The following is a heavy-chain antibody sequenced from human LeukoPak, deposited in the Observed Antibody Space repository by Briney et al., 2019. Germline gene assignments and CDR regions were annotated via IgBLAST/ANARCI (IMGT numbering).Heavy chain of an antibody. V-gene: IGHV3-21*01. CDR1: GFTFNTYT. D-gene: IGHD6-25*01. CDR2: ISSTSAYI. Sequence: GGSLRLSCAASGFTFNTYTVNWVRQAPGKGLEWVSFISSTSAYINYANSVKGRFTISRDNAKNSLYLQMNSLRAEDSAVYYCARERSAAAIDYWGRGILVTVSS. J-gene: IGHJ4*02. CDR3: ARERSAAAIDY.